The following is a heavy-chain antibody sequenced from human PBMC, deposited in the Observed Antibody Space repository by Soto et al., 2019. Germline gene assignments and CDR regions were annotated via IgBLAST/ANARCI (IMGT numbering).Heavy chain of an antibody. Sequence: GGSLRLSCAASGFTFSSYSMNWVRQAPGKGLEWVSSISSSSSYIYYADSVKGRFTTSRDNAKNSLYLQMNSLRAEDTAVYYCARVGGGYQLLHAFDIWGQGTMVTVSS. J-gene: IGHJ3*02. CDR3: ARVGGGYQLLHAFDI. CDR2: ISSSSSYI. V-gene: IGHV3-21*01. CDR1: GFTFSSYS. D-gene: IGHD2-2*01.